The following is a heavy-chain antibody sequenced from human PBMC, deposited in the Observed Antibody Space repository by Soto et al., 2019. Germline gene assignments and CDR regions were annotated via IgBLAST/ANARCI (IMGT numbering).Heavy chain of an antibody. CDR2: IIPIFGTA. J-gene: IGHJ6*02. CDR1: GDTFSSYA. Sequence: QVQLLQSGAEVKKPGSSVKVSCKASGDTFSSYAISWVRQAPGQGLEWMGGIIPIFGTANYAQKFQGRVTITAAQSTSTAYMELSSLRSEDTAVYYCARDGSGYRSRASPMDVWGQGTTVTVSS. CDR3: ARDGSGYRSRASPMDV. V-gene: IGHV1-69*01. D-gene: IGHD3-22*01.